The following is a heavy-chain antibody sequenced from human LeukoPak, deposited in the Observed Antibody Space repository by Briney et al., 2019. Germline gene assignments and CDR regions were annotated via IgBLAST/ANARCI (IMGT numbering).Heavy chain of an antibody. V-gene: IGHV3-23*01. CDR3: AKMKGHPLPKYYMDV. J-gene: IGHJ6*01. D-gene: IGHD1-26*01. CDR2: ISGSGDNT. CDR1: GFTFSGFA. Sequence: GGSLLLSCAASGFTFSGFAMSWGRRPPGKGLEWVSGISGSGDNTLYADSVKGRFTISRDKSKNTLYLEMNSLRAEDTAIYYCAKMKGHPLPKYYMDVWGQGTTVTVSS.